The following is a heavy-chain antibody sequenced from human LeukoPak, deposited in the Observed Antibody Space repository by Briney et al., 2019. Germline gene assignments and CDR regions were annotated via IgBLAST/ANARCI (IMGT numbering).Heavy chain of an antibody. CDR3: GRDRVVPAATFY. CDR1: GFTFSSYW. J-gene: IGHJ4*02. CDR2: INQLGNEK. V-gene: IGHV3-7*01. D-gene: IGHD2-2*01. Sequence: TGGSPRLSCAASGFTFSSYWMSWIRQAPGRGLEWVANINQLGNEKNYVDSVNGRFTISRNNVDDSLYLEMNSLRVEDTAVYYCGRDRVVPAATFYWGQGVLVTVSS.